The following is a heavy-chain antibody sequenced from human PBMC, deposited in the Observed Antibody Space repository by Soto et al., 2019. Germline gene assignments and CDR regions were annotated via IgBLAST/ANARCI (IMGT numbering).Heavy chain of an antibody. CDR2: VSSDGSDA. CDR1: AFTFNSFG. Sequence: QVHLVESGGGVVQPGRSLRLSCAASAFTFNSFGMHWVRQAPGKGLEWVAAVSSDGSDAYYADSVRGRFTISRDNSKDTLYLQMNNLRPEDTAVYYCAKLSLGDSHYYGVDVWGQGTTVTVSS. J-gene: IGHJ6*02. D-gene: IGHD3-16*01. CDR3: AKLSLGDSHYYGVDV. V-gene: IGHV3-30*18.